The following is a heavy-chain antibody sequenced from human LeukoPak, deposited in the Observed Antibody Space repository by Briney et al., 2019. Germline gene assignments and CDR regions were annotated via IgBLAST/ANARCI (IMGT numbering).Heavy chain of an antibody. Sequence: GGSLRLSCAASGFTVSSNYMSWVRQAPGKGLEWVSVIYSGGSTYYADSVKGRFTISRDNSKNTLYLQMNSLRAEDTAVYYCAREHVGTYYYYGMDVWGQGTTVTVSS. V-gene: IGHV3-53*01. J-gene: IGHJ6*02. CDR3: AREHVGTYYYYGMDV. CDR1: GFTVSSNY. D-gene: IGHD3-16*01. CDR2: IYSGGST.